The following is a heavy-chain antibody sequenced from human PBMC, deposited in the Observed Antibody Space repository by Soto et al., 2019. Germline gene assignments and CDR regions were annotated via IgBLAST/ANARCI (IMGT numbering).Heavy chain of an antibody. V-gene: IGHV3-48*02. J-gene: IGHJ4*02. CDR2: ISSSSSTI. CDR3: ARVPQYYDSSGYGY. Sequence: EVQLVESGVGLVQPGGSLRLSCAASGFTFSSYSMNWVRQAPGKGLEWVSYISSSSSTIYYADSVKGRFTISRDNAKNSLYLQMNSLRDEDTAVYYCARVPQYYDSSGYGYWGQGTLVTVSS. CDR1: GFTFSSYS. D-gene: IGHD3-22*01.